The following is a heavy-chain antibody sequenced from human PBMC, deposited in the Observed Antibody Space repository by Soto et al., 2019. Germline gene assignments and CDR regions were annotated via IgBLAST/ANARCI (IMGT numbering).Heavy chain of an antibody. CDR3: ARDRGYCTNGVCYTSYYFDY. Sequence: ASVKVSCKASGYTFTSYAMHWVRQAPGQRLEWMGWINADNGNTKYSQKFQGRVTITRDTSASTAYMELSSLRSGDTAVYYCARDRGYCTNGVCYTSYYFDYWGQGTLVTVSS. CDR1: GYTFTSYA. CDR2: INADNGNT. J-gene: IGHJ4*02. D-gene: IGHD2-8*01. V-gene: IGHV1-3*01.